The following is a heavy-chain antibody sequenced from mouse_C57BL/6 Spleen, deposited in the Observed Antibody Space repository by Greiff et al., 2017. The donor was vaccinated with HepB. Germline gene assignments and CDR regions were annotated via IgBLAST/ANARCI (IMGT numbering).Heavy chain of an antibody. V-gene: IGHV1-54*01. CDR3: ARSDGYYGAY. CDR2: INPGSGGT. CDR1: GYAFTNYL. D-gene: IGHD2-3*01. Sequence: QVQLQQSGAELVRPGTSVKVSCKASGYAFTNYLIEWVKQRPGQGLEWIGVINPGSGGTNYNEKFKGKATLTADKSSSTAYMQLSSLTSEDSAVYVCARSDGYYGAYWGQGTLVTVSA. J-gene: IGHJ3*01.